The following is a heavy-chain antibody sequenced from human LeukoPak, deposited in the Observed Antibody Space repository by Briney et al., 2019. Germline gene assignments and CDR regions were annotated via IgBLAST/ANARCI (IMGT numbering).Heavy chain of an antibody. CDR2: INHSGST. V-gene: IGHV4-39*07. CDR1: GGSISSSSYY. D-gene: IGHD3-9*01. CDR3: ARGGLRYFDWLSPYNWFDP. J-gene: IGHJ5*02. Sequence: SETLSLTCTVSGGSISSSSYYWSWIRQPPGKGLEWIGEINHSGSTNYNPSLKSRVTISVDTSKNQFSLKLSSVTAADTAVYYCARGGLRYFDWLSPYNWFDPWGQGTLVTVSS.